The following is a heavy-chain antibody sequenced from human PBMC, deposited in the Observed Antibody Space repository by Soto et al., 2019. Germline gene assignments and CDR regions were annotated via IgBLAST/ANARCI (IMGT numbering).Heavy chain of an antibody. Sequence: EVQLVESGGGLVQPGGSLRLSCEASRYTFSFDWMTWVRQAPGKGPEWVANIKQDGNEMYYMDSVKGRFTISRDSVKNSVFLQMNSLRAEDTAVYYCASGDHLDYWGQGTLVTVSS. J-gene: IGHJ4*02. CDR1: RYTFSFDW. CDR3: ASGDHLDY. CDR2: IKQDGNEM. V-gene: IGHV3-7*03.